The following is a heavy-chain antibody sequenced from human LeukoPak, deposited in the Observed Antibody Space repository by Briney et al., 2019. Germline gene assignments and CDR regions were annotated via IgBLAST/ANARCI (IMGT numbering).Heavy chain of an antibody. CDR2: ASSSSSHI. CDR3: ARDDSSDYYLRQRGFDY. Sequence: PGGSLRLSCAASGFTFSSYSMNWVRQAPGKGLEWVSCASSSSSHIYYADSVKGRFTISRDNAKNSLYLQMNSLRAEDTAVYYCARDDSSDYYLRQRGFDYWGQGTLVTVSS. D-gene: IGHD3-22*01. J-gene: IGHJ4*02. CDR1: GFTFSSYS. V-gene: IGHV3-21*01.